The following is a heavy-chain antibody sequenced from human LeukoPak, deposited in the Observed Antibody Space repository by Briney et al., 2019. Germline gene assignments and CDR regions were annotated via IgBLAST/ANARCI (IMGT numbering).Heavy chain of an antibody. J-gene: IGHJ3*02. CDR3: ASERLNNAFDI. CDR2: IHPNSGGT. V-gene: IGHV1-2*02. CDR1: GYTFTGYY. D-gene: IGHD2-8*01. Sequence: SSVNVSCKASGYTFTGYYMHWVRQAAGRGLEWMGWIHPNSGGTISAQKFQGRVTMTRDTSISTAYMELSGLRSDDTAVYYCASERLNNAFDIWGQGTMVTVSS.